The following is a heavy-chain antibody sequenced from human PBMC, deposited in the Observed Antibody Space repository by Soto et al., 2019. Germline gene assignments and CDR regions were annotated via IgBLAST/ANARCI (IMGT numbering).Heavy chain of an antibody. V-gene: IGHV4-30-4*01. D-gene: IGHD4-17*01. Sequence: SETLSLTCTVSGGSISSGDYYWSWIRQPPGKGLEWIGYIYYSGSTYYNPSLKSRVTISVDTSKNQFSLKLSSVTAADTAVYYCARVYGDYDYYYGMDVWGQGTTVTVSS. CDR3: ARVYGDYDYYYGMDV. CDR1: GGSISSGDYY. J-gene: IGHJ6*02. CDR2: IYYSGST.